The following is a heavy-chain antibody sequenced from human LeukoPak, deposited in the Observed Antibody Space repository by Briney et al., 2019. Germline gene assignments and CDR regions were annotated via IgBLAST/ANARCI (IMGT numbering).Heavy chain of an antibody. Sequence: PGGSLRLSCTASGFPFSIYAVNWVRQAPGKGLEWVSSIGFSSSSIYYADSVKGRFTISRDSAKTSVSLQMGSLRVADTGVYYCAKLLNNAESGVAGIDYWGQGTLVTVSS. D-gene: IGHD6-13*01. V-gene: IGHV3-21*01. J-gene: IGHJ4*02. CDR1: GFPFSIYA. CDR3: AKLLNNAESGVAGIDY. CDR2: IGFSSSSI.